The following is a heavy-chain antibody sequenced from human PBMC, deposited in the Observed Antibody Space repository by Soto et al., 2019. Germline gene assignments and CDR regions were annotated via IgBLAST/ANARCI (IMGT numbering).Heavy chain of an antibody. D-gene: IGHD1-26*01. CDR1: GFTFSSYW. CDR2: IKQDETEK. CDR3: ARLVSDDANDY. V-gene: IGHV3-7*04. Sequence: EVQLVESGGGLVQPGGSLRLSCAASGFTFSSYWMSWVRQAPGEGLEWVANIKQDETEKYYVDSVKGRFTITRDNAKNSLYLQMNSLRAEDTAVYYGARLVSDDANDYWGQGTLVTVSS. J-gene: IGHJ4*02.